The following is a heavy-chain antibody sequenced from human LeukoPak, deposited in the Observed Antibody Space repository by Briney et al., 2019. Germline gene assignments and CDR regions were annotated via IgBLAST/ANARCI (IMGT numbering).Heavy chain of an antibody. CDR2: INHSGST. D-gene: IGHD3-10*01. CDR1: GGSFSGYY. CDR3: AGGSGSYRAFDY. V-gene: IGHV4-34*01. Sequence: SETLSLTCAVYGGSFSGYYWSWIRQPPGKGLDWIGEINHSGSTNYNPSLKSRVTISVDTSKNQFSLKLSSVTAADTAVYYCAGGSGSYRAFDYWGQGTLVTVSS. J-gene: IGHJ4*02.